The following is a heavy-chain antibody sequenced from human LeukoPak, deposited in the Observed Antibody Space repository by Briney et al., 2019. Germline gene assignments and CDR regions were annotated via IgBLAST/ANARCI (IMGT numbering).Heavy chain of an antibody. CDR1: GDSVSSNSVA. CDR3: ARDSGWLDFDY. Sequence: SQTLSLTCAISGDSVSSNSVAWNWIRQSPSRGLEWLGRTYYRSKWFNDYAESVKSRITVNPDTSKNQFSLQLNSVTPEDTAVYYCARDSGWLDFDYWGQGTLVTVSS. CDR2: TYYRSKWFN. V-gene: IGHV6-1*01. J-gene: IGHJ4*02. D-gene: IGHD6-19*01.